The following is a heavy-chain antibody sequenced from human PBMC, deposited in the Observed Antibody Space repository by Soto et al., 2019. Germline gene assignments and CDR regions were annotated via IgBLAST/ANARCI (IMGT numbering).Heavy chain of an antibody. D-gene: IGHD1-1*01. CDR3: ARRAETNGWNGFGADKYYFDF. CDR1: GYTFTSYE. J-gene: IGHJ4*02. V-gene: IGHV1-8*01. CDR2: MNPNTGNS. Sequence: ASVKVSCKASGYTFTSYEIYWVRQATGQGLEWMGWMNPNTGNSGYAQKFQGRVTMTSDTSISTAHMELSSLRSEDTAVYYCARRAETNGWNGFGADKYYFDFWGQGTLVTASS.